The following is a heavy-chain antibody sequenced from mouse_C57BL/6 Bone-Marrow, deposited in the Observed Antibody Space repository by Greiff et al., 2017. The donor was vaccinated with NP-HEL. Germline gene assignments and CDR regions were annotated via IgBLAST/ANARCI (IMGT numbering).Heavy chain of an antibody. CDR2: IDPSDSYT. Sequence: QVQLQQPGAELVMPGASVKLSCKASGYTFTSYWMHWVKQRPGQGLEWIGEIDPSDSYTNYNQKFKGKSTLTVDKSSSTAYMQLSSLTSEDSAVYYCERRGPYYYGSPWFAYWGQGTLVTVSA. CDR3: ERRGPYYYGSPWFAY. V-gene: IGHV1-69*01. CDR1: GYTFTSYW. J-gene: IGHJ3*01. D-gene: IGHD1-1*01.